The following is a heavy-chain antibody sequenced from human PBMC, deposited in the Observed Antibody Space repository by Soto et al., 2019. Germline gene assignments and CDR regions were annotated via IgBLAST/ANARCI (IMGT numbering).Heavy chain of an antibody. J-gene: IGHJ6*03. V-gene: IGHV3-30*18. D-gene: IGHD2-15*01. CDR3: AKDPEVAAQPPSTFMDV. CDR2: ISYDGSNK. CDR1: GFTFSSYG. Sequence: HPGGSLRLSCAASGFTFSSYGMHWVRQAPGKGLEWVAVISYDGSNKYYADSVKGRFTISRDNSKNTLYLQMNSLRAEDTAVYYCAKDPEVAAQPPSTFMDVWGKGTTVTVSS.